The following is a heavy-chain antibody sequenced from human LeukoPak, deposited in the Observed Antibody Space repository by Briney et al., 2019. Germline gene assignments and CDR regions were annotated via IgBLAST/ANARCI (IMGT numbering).Heavy chain of an antibody. V-gene: IGHV3-48*03. Sequence: PGGSLRLSCAVSGFTFSDYEMNWLRQAPGKGLDWVSYISSSGRKIYYADSVKGRFTISRDNAKNSLYLQMNSLRADDTAVYYCARGPRDPTEYCSRGACAPTYDVWGQGTLVTVSS. D-gene: IGHD2-15*01. CDR2: ISSSGRKI. J-gene: IGHJ4*02. CDR3: ARGPRDPTEYCSRGACAPTYDV. CDR1: GFTFSDYE.